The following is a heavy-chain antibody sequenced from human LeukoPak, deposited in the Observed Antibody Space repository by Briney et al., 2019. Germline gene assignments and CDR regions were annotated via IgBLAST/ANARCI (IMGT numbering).Heavy chain of an antibody. D-gene: IGHD3-22*01. CDR2: INWNGGTT. CDR1: GFTFDDYA. Sequence: GGSLRLSCAASGFTFDDYAMSWVRQAPGKGLEWVSGINWNGGTTLYADSVKGRFTISRDNSKNTLYLQMSSLRAEDTAVYYCAKDDFYDSSGGNFEYWGQGTLVTVSS. J-gene: IGHJ4*02. CDR3: AKDDFYDSSGGNFEY. V-gene: IGHV3-20*04.